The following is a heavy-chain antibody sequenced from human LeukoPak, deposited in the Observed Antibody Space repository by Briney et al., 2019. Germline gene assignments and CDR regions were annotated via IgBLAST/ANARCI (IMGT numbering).Heavy chain of an antibody. CDR2: INTDGTVT. CDR3: ATKQWLAPPPDS. CDR1: GFTFSKYW. Sequence: GGSLRLSCAASGFTFSKYWMLWVRQAPWKGLESVSRINTDGTVTTYADSVKGRFTVSRDNADNKMFLQMNSVRDEDTAVYYCATKQWLAPPPDSWGQGTPVTVSS. V-gene: IGHV3-74*01. J-gene: IGHJ4*02. D-gene: IGHD6-19*01.